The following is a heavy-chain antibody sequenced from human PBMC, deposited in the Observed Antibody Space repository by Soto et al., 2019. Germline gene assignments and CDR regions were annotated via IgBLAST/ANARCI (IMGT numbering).Heavy chain of an antibody. CDR1: GCTFTSYG. V-gene: IGHV1-18*04. J-gene: IGHJ5*02. Sequence: GASVKVSCKASGCTFTSYGMSWVRQAPVRGLEWMGWISAYNGNTNYEQKLQGRVTMTTDTSTSTDYMELRSLRSDDTAVYYCAISLTYSYGWFAPWAQGTIVTSPQ. D-gene: IGHD2-15*01. CDR3: AISLTYSYGWFAP. CDR2: ISAYNGNT.